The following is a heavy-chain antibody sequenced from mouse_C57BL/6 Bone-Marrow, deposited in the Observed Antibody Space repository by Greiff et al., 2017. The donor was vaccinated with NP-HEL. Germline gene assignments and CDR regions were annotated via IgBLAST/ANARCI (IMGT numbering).Heavy chain of an antibody. J-gene: IGHJ2*01. CDR1: GYAFSSSW. Sequence: VQLQQSGPELVKPGASVKISCKASGYAFSSSWMNWVKQRPGKGLEWIGRIYPGDGDTNYNGKFKGKATLTADKSSSTAYMQLSSLTSEDSAVYCCARFQYYGSSPFDYWGQGTTLTVSS. D-gene: IGHD1-1*01. CDR2: IYPGDGDT. V-gene: IGHV1-82*01. CDR3: ARFQYYGSSPFDY.